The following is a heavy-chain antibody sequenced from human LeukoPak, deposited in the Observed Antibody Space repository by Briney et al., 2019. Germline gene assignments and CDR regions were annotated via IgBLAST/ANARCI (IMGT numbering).Heavy chain of an antibody. Sequence: GGSLRLSCAASGFTFISYAMTWVRQAPGKGLKWVSAISGSGGTTYYADSVKGRFTISRDNSKNTLNLQMNSLRAEDTAVYYCAKDRDATGITGAIDIWGQGTMVTVSS. CDR2: ISGSGGTT. V-gene: IGHV3-23*01. D-gene: IGHD3-3*01. CDR1: GFTFISYA. CDR3: AKDRDATGITGAIDI. J-gene: IGHJ3*02.